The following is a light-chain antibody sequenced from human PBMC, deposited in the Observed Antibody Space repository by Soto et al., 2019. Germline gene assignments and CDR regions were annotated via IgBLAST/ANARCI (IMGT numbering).Light chain of an antibody. V-gene: IGKV3D-20*02. CDR3: HQHSNSPWT. Sequence: EIVLTQSPGTLSLSPGESAALSFRASQSITSNYLVWYRQKPGQAPRLLIYAINSRAAGIPDSFSGSGSGTDFTLTITRLQPEESARYYVHQHSNSPWTVGQGTRVEV. CDR2: AIN. CDR1: QSITSNY. J-gene: IGKJ1*01.